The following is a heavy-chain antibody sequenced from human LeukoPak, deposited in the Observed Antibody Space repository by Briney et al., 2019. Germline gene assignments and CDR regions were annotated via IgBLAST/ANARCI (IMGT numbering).Heavy chain of an antibody. CDR2: IYPDDSDT. CDR3: AIGGDSTTSCYRCFDY. V-gene: IGHV5-51*01. CDR1: GYRFTSYW. Sequence: GASLKISCKGSGYRFTSYWIGWVRQMPGKGLECMGLIYPDDSDTRYSPSFQGQVTISADKSISTAYLQWSSLKASDTAMYYCAIGGDSTTSCYRCFDYWGQGTLVTVSS. D-gene: IGHD2-2*02. J-gene: IGHJ4*02.